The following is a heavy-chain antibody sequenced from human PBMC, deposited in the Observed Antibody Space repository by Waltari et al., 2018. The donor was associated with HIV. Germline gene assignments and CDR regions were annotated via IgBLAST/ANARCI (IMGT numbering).Heavy chain of an antibody. Sequence: QVHLVQSGAEVKKPGASVEVSCKVSGYTLPELSMHWVRQAPGKGLEWMGGSDPEDGETIYAQKFQGRVTMTEDTSTDTAYMELSSLRSEDTAVYYCATEGISMVRGVYGMDVWGQGTTVTVSS. V-gene: IGHV1-24*01. CDR3: ATEGISMVRGVYGMDV. CDR1: GYTLPELS. D-gene: IGHD3-10*01. CDR2: SDPEDGET. J-gene: IGHJ6*02.